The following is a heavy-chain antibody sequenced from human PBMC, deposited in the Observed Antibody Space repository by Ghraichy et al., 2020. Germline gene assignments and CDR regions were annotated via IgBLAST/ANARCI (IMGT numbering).Heavy chain of an antibody. J-gene: IGHJ4*02. V-gene: IGHV1-2*02. CDR2: INPNSGGT. CDR3: ARGDCSGGSCFPEYYFDY. D-gene: IGHD2-15*01. Sequence: ASVKVSCKASGYTFTGYYMHWVRQAPGQGLEWMGWINPNSGGTNYAQKFHGRVTMTRDTSISTAYMELSRLTSDDAAVYYCARGDCSGGSCFPEYYFDYWGQGTLVTVSS. CDR1: GYTFTGYY.